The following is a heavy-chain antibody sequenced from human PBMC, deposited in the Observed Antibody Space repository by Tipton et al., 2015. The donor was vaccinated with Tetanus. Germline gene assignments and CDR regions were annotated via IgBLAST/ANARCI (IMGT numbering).Heavy chain of an antibody. Sequence: SLRLSCAASGFALRTYSMNWVRQTPGKGLERISYISTTSNTIYYADSVKGRFTISRDNAKNLLYLQMSSLRREDTAVYYCASSTVTRWGPGTLVTVSS. CDR2: ISTTSNTI. CDR3: ASSTVTR. J-gene: IGHJ4*02. V-gene: IGHV3-48*01. CDR1: GFALRTYS. D-gene: IGHD4-17*01.